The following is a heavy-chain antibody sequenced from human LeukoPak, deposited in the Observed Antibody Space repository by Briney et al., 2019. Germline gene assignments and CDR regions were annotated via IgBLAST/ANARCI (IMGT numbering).Heavy chain of an antibody. CDR1: GFTFSSYS. Sequence: TGGSLRLSCAASGFTFSSYSMNWVRQAPGKGLEWVSSISSSSSYIYYADSVKGRFTISRDNAKNSLYLQMNSLRAEDTAVYYCARDNMITFGGVIAPSAFVIWGQGTMVTVSS. CDR3: ARDNMITFGGVIAPSAFVI. D-gene: IGHD3-16*02. V-gene: IGHV3-21*01. CDR2: ISSSSSYI. J-gene: IGHJ3*02.